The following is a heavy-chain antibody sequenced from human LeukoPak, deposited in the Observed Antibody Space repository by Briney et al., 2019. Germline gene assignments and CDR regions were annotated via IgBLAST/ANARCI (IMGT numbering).Heavy chain of an antibody. CDR1: GGSISSYY. V-gene: IGHV4-4*07. CDR3: ARVPWGSGSYRNAFDI. D-gene: IGHD3-10*01. J-gene: IGHJ3*02. CDR2: IYTSGST. Sequence: SETLSLTCTVSGGSISSYYWSWIRQPAGKGLEWIGRIYTSGSTNYNPSLKSRVTMSVDTSKNQFSLKLSSVTAADTAVYYCARVPWGSGSYRNAFDIWGQGTMVTVSS.